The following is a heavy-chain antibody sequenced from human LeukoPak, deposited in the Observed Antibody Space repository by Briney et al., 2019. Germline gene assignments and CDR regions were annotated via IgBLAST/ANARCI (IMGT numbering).Heavy chain of an antibody. CDR1: GFTVGNNY. Sequence: GGSLRLSCAASGFTVGNNYMKWIRQAPGKGLEWVAVISYDGSNKYYADSVKGRFTISRDNSKNTLYLQMNSLRAEDTAVYYCAKANYYDSSGYLLDYWGQGTLVTVSS. CDR3: AKANYYDSSGYLLDY. D-gene: IGHD3-22*01. CDR2: ISYDGSNK. J-gene: IGHJ4*02. V-gene: IGHV3-30*18.